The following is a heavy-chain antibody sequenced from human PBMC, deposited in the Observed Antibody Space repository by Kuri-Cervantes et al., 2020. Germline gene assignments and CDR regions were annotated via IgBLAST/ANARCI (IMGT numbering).Heavy chain of an antibody. D-gene: IGHD3-22*01. J-gene: IGHJ4*02. V-gene: IGHV4-34*01. Sequence: GSLRLSCAVYGGSFSGYYWSWIRQPPGKGLEWIGEINHSGSTNYNPSLKSRVTISVDTSKNQFSLKLSSVTAADTAVYYCATTCAYYYDSSGDYWGQGTLVTVSS. CDR2: INHSGST. CDR3: ATTCAYYYDSSGDY. CDR1: GGSFSGYY.